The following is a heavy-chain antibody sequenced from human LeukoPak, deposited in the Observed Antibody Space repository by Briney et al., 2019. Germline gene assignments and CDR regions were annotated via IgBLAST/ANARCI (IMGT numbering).Heavy chain of an antibody. D-gene: IGHD3-3*01. Sequence: SETLSLTCTVSGGSISSGDYYWSWIRQPPGKGLEWIGYIYYSGSTYYNPSLKSRVTISVDTSKNQFSLKLSSVTAADTAVYYCARAPLVGVAVPPHYNYYGMDVWGQGTTVTVSS. CDR2: IYYSGST. CDR3: ARAPLVGVAVPPHYNYYGMDV. CDR1: GGSISSGDYY. J-gene: IGHJ6*02. V-gene: IGHV4-30-4*01.